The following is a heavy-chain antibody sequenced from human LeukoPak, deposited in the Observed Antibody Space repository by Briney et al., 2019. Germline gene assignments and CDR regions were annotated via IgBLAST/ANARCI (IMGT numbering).Heavy chain of an antibody. CDR3: ARLGIAVAGVDY. D-gene: IGHD6-19*01. Sequence: GESLKISCKASGYRFTTYWIGWVRQMPGKGLEWMGIIYADDSDTRYSPSFQGQVTISADKSISTAYLQWSSLKASDTAMYYCARLGIAVAGVDYWGQGTLVTVSS. V-gene: IGHV5-51*01. CDR1: GYRFTTYW. J-gene: IGHJ4*02. CDR2: IYADDSDT.